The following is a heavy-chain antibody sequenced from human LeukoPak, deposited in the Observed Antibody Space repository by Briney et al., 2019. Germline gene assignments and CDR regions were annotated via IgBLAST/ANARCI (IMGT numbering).Heavy chain of an antibody. J-gene: IGHJ4*02. CDR1: GFTFSSYS. Sequence: SGGSLRLSCAASGFTFSSYSMNCVRQAPGKGLEWVSSISSSSSYIYYADSVKGRFTISRDNAKNSLYLQMNSLRAEDTAVYYCARDLEQQLVSDFDYWGQGTLVTVSS. V-gene: IGHV3-21*01. D-gene: IGHD6-13*01. CDR3: ARDLEQQLVSDFDY. CDR2: ISSSSSYI.